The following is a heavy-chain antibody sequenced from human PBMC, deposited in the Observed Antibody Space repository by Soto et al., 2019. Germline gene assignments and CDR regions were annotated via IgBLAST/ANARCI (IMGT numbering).Heavy chain of an antibody. D-gene: IGHD2-2*01. CDR3: ARDLRPADGNLFYDAFGI. Sequence: EVQLVESGGDLVQPGGSLRLSCAASGFTFSTYWMTWVRQAPGRGLEWVANIRKDSSVIHYADSVEGRFTISSDNAKKSLYLQMSSLRAADTAVYFCARDLRPADGNLFYDAFGIWGQGTVVSVSS. J-gene: IGHJ3*02. V-gene: IGHV3-7*01. CDR1: GFTFSTYW. CDR2: IRKDSSVI.